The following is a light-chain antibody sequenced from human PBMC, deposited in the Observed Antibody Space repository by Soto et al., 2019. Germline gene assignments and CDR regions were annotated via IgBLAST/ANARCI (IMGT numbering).Light chain of an antibody. CDR2: DVS. Sequence: QAVVTQPRSVSGSPGQSVTISCTGTSSDVGGYDYVSWSQQHPGKAPKLMIFDVSQRPSGVPDRFSGSKSGNTASLTISGLQAEDEADYYCCSYAGSYTWVFGGGTKLTVL. CDR1: SSDVGGYDY. V-gene: IGLV2-11*01. J-gene: IGLJ3*02. CDR3: CSYAGSYTWV.